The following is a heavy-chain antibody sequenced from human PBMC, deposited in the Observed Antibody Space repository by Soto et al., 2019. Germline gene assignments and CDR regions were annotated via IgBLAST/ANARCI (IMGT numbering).Heavy chain of an antibody. CDR3: ARDTNSITIFGVVIPSYYFDY. D-gene: IGHD3-3*01. CDR2: ISAYNGNT. Sequence: ASVKVSCKASGYTFTSYGISWVRQAPGQGLEWMGWISAYNGNTNYAQKLQGRVTMTTDTSTSTAYMELRSLRSDDTAAYYCARDTNSITIFGVVIPSYYFDYWGQGTLVTVSS. V-gene: IGHV1-18*01. J-gene: IGHJ4*02. CDR1: GYTFTSYG.